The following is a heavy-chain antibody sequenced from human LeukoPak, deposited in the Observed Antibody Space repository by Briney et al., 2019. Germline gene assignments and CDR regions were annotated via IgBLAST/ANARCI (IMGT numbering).Heavy chain of an antibody. CDR3: ARSSYSSSSSV. J-gene: IGHJ3*01. D-gene: IGHD6-6*01. Sequence: PGGSLRLSCVASGFIFSTFWMTWVRQAPGKGLEWVAKIKEDGSEKYYVDSVKGRFSISRDNAKNSLYLQINSLRAEDTAVYYCARSSYSSSSSVWGQGTMVTVSS. CDR2: IKEDGSEK. V-gene: IGHV3-7*03. CDR1: GFIFSTFW.